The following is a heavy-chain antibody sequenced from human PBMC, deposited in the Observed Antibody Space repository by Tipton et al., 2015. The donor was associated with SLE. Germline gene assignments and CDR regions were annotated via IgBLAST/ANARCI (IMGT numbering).Heavy chain of an antibody. V-gene: IGHV4-39*07. Sequence: TLSLTCTVSGGSISSSTYYWGWIRQAPGKGLEWIGGIFSSGNTYYNPSLKSRVTISVDTSKNQFSLRLLSVTAADTAVYFCARALGGRCSGGNCYSLFDPWGQGTLVTVSS. CDR1: GGSISSSTYY. J-gene: IGHJ5*02. CDR3: ARALGGRCSGGNCYSLFDP. CDR2: IFSSGNT. D-gene: IGHD2-15*01.